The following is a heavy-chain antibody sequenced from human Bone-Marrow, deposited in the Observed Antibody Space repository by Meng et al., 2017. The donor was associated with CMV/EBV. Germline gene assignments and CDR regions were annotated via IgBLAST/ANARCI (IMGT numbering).Heavy chain of an antibody. CDR3: ARDMVRGVGLLGY. CDR2: IYSGGST. CDR1: GFTVSSNY. V-gene: IGHV3-66*01. D-gene: IGHD3-10*01. Sequence: GESLKISCAASGFTVSSNYMSWVRQAPGKGLEWVSVIYSGGSTYYADSVKGRFTISRDNAKNSLYLQMNSLRAEDTAVYYCARDMVRGVGLLGYWGQGTLVTVSS. J-gene: IGHJ4*02.